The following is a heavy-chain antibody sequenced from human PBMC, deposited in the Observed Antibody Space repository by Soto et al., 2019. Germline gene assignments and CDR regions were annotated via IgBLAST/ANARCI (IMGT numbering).Heavy chain of an antibody. D-gene: IGHD3-10*01. J-gene: IGHJ4*02. Sequence: SETLSLTCAVYGGSFSGYYWSWIRQPPGKGLEWIGEINHSGSTNYNPSLKSRVTISVDTSKNQFSLKLSSVTAADTAVYYCANNYYGSGRPIDYWGQGTLVTVSS. CDR1: GGSFSGYY. CDR3: ANNYYGSGRPIDY. CDR2: INHSGST. V-gene: IGHV4-34*01.